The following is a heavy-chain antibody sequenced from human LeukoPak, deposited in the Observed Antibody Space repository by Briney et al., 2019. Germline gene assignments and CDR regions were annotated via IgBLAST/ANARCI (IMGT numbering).Heavy chain of an antibody. CDR1: GGSISSYY. CDR2: IYYSGST. J-gene: IGHJ5*02. V-gene: IGHV4-59*01. Sequence: SETLSLTCTVSGGSISSYYWSWIRQPPGRGLEWIGYIYYSGSTNYNPSLKSRATISVDTSKNQFSLKLSSVTAADTAVYYCARKTTVTPGGWFDPWGQGTLVTVSS. D-gene: IGHD4-17*01. CDR3: ARKTTVTPGGWFDP.